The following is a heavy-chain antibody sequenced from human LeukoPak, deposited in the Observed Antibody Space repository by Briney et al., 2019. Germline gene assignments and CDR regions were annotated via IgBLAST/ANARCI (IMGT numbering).Heavy chain of an antibody. CDR3: ARGLERLYYFDY. V-gene: IGHV4-34*01. J-gene: IGHJ4*02. CDR2: INHSGST. CDR1: GGSFSGYY. Sequence: SETLSLTCAVYGGSFSGYYWSWIRQPPGKGLEWIGEINHSGSTNYNPSLKSRVTISVDTSKNQFSLKLSSVTAADTAVYYCARGLERLYYFDYWGQGTLATVSS. D-gene: IGHD6-19*01.